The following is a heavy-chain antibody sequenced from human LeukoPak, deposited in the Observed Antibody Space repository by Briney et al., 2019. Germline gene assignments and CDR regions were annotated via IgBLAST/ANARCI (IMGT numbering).Heavy chain of an antibody. CDR1: GFTFSSYA. CDR2: ISGSGGST. V-gene: IGHV3-23*01. Sequence: GGSLRLSCAASGFTFSSYAMSWVRQAPGTGLEWVSAISGSGGSTYYADSVKGRFTISRDNSKNTLYLQMNSLRAEDTAVYYCSNSPGSYYCTGGHPDYCGQGTLGTVSS. D-gene: IGHD3-10*01. CDR3: SNSPGSYYCTGGHPDY. J-gene: IGHJ4*02.